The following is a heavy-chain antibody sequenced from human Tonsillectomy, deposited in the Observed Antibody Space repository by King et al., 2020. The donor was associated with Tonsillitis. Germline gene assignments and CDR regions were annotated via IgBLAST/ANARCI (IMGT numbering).Heavy chain of an antibody. D-gene: IGHD1-26*01. V-gene: IGHV3-30*04. J-gene: IGHJ4*02. CDR3: ARVRLPWVLLIVMDY. CDR1: GFTFSSYA. Sequence: VQLVESGGGVVQPGRSLRLSCAASGFTFSSYAMHWVRQAPGKGLEWVAVISYDGSNKYYADSVKGRFTISRDNSKNTLYLQMNSLRAEDTAVYYCARVRLPWVLLIVMDYWGQGTLVTVSS. CDR2: ISYDGSNK.